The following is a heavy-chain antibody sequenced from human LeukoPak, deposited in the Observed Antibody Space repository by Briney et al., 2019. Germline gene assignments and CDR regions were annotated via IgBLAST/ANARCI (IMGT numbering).Heavy chain of an antibody. CDR1: GGTFSSYA. CDR3: ARLGYSGYDVVDY. Sequence: SVTVSCKASGGTFSSYAISWVRQAPGQGLEWMGGIIPIFGTANYAQKFQGRVTITADESTSTAYMELSSLRSEDTAAYYCARLGYSGYDVVDYWGQGTLVTVSS. CDR2: IIPIFGTA. V-gene: IGHV1-69*13. D-gene: IGHD5-12*01. J-gene: IGHJ4*02.